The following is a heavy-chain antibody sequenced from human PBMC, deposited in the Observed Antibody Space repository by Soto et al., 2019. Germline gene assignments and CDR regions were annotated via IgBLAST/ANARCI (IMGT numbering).Heavy chain of an antibody. CDR1: GYTFTSYG. CDR3: TREAGWQRMVPYD. J-gene: IGHJ4*02. Sequence: QVQLVQSGSEVKKPGASVNVSCKAFGYTFTSYGFSWVRQVPGQGLEWLGWISAFNGDTQYAQTMTGRLTVTTDTSTTTVHMQLRSLTPADTAVYYCTREAGWQRMVPYDWGQGTLGSVS. D-gene: IGHD6-25*01. CDR2: ISAFNGDT. V-gene: IGHV1-18*04.